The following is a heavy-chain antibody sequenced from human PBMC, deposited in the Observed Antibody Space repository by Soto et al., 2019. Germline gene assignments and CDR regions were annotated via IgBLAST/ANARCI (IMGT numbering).Heavy chain of an antibody. CDR1: GGSISSYF. J-gene: IGHJ4*02. Sequence: PSETLSLTCTVSGGSISSYFWSCIRQPAGKGPEWIGRIYSSGSTNYNPSLKSRVTMSVDTSKNQFSLKLSSVTAADTAVYYCAREARGQFDYWGQGTLVPVSS. CDR3: AREARGQFDY. CDR2: IYSSGST. V-gene: IGHV4-4*07.